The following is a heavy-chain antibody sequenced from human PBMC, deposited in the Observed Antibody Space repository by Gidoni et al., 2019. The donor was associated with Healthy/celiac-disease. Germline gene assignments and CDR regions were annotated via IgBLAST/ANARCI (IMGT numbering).Heavy chain of an antibody. J-gene: IGHJ4*02. CDR3: ARDEHYYYDSSGYYY. D-gene: IGHD3-22*01. V-gene: IGHV3-66*02. CDR2: IYSGGST. CDR1: GFTVSSNY. Sequence: EVQLVESGGGLVQPGGSLRLSCAASGFTVSSNYMSWVRQAPGKGLEWVSVIYSGGSTYYAEPWKGRFTISRDNAKNTLYLQMNSLRAEDTAVYYCARDEHYYYDSSGYYYWGQGTLVTVSS.